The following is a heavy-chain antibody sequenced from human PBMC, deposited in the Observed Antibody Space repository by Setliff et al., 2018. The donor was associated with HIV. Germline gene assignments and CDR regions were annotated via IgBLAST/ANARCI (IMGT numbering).Heavy chain of an antibody. CDR3: ARGAFWSAAVAGTQYFQH. J-gene: IGHJ1*01. CDR1: GFTFSSYS. V-gene: IGHV3-23*01. CDR2: ISGTGGTT. Sequence: GGSLRLSCAASGFTFSSYSMNWVRQAPGKGLEWVSVISGTGGTTYYADFVKGRFTISRDNSKNTLHLQMNSLRAEDTAVYYCARGAFWSAAVAGTQYFQHWGQGTLVTVSS. D-gene: IGHD6-19*01.